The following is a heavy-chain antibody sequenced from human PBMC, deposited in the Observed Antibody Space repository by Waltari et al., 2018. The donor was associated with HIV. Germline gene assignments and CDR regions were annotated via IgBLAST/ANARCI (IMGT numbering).Heavy chain of an antibody. CDR1: GGSISSGSYY. Sequence: QVQLQESGPGLVKPSQTLSLPCTVSGGSISSGSYYWSWIRQPAGKGLEWIGRIYTSGSTNHNPSLKSRVTISVDTSKNQFSLKLSSVTAADTAVYYCALATVTKAFDIWGQGTRVTVSS. J-gene: IGHJ3*02. CDR2: IYTSGST. V-gene: IGHV4-61*02. CDR3: ALATVTKAFDI. D-gene: IGHD4-17*01.